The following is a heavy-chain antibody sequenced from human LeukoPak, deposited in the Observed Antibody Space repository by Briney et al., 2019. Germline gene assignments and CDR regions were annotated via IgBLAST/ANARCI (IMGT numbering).Heavy chain of an antibody. V-gene: IGHV4-39*07. CDR3: ARILSSGWPRDAFDI. J-gene: IGHJ3*02. CDR2: IYYSGST. CDR1: GGSISSSSYY. Sequence: PSETLSLTCTVSGGSISSSSYYWGWIRQPPGKGLEWIGSIYYSGSTYYNPSLKSRVTISVDKSKNQFSLKLSSVTAADTAVYYCARILSSGWPRDAFDIWGQGTMVTVSS. D-gene: IGHD6-19*01.